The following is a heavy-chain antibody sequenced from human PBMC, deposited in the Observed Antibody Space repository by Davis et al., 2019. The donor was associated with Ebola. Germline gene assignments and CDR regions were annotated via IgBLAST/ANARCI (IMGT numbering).Heavy chain of an antibody. Sequence: GRSLRPSCPASGFTSSSYAMSWVRQPPGKGLEWVSAITGSDGSTYCADSVKGRFTISRDNSKNTLYLQMNSLRAGDTAVYYCAKVLQATNILATTYYYYGLDVWGQGTTVTVSS. V-gene: IGHV3-23*01. CDR1: GFTSSSYA. CDR3: AKVLQATNILATTYYYYGLDV. CDR2: ITGSDGST. J-gene: IGHJ6*02. D-gene: IGHD5-12*01.